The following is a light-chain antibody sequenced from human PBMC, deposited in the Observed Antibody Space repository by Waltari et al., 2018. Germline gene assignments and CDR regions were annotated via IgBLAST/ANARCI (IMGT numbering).Light chain of an antibody. CDR2: DTS. CDR1: QSVSGY. CDR3: QKRNNWPLT. Sequence: EIVLTQSPATVSLSPGERATLSCRDSQSVSGYLAWYQQKPGQAPRLLLYDTSNRATGIPARFSGSGSGTDFTLTISSLEPEDFAVYYCQKRNNWPLTFGGGTKVEIK. V-gene: IGKV3-11*01. J-gene: IGKJ4*01.